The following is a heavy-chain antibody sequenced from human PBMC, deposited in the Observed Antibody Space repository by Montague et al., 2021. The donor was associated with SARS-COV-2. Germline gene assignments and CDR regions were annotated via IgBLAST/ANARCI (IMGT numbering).Heavy chain of an antibody. D-gene: IGHD3-9*01. CDR2: VLYNKGT. Sequence: SETRSLTCTVSGVSGTDYYWSWIRQPPGKGLEWVGDVLYNKGTNFNPSLKSRVAISVDTSKNQFSLRLTSVTAADTAFYHCVRHPHYDGLNGPPDFWDQGALVTVSS. CDR3: VRHPHYDGLNGPPDF. J-gene: IGHJ4*02. CDR1: GVSGTDYY. V-gene: IGHV4-59*08.